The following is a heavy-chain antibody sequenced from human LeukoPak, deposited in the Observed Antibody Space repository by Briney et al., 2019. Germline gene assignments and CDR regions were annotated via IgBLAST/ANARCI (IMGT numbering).Heavy chain of an antibody. CDR3: VRDRGYNFFGMDA. J-gene: IGHJ6*02. CDR1: GFTFKNYG. Sequence: QPWGSLRLSCAASGFTFKNYGIHWVRQAPGKGLEWVADISYDGKRKHYADPVKGLFTITRAKSKNNLYLQVNHLTFEDTAVYFCVRDRGYNFFGMDAWGQGTTVTVSS. CDR2: ISYDGKRK. V-gene: IGHV3-30*03. D-gene: IGHD2-2*02.